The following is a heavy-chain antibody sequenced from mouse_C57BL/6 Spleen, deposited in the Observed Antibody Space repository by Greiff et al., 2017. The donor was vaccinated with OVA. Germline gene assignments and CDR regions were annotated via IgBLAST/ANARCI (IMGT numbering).Heavy chain of an antibody. J-gene: IGHJ4*01. V-gene: IGHV1-55*01. D-gene: IGHD2-5*01. Sequence: QVQLQQPGAELVKPGASVQMSCKASGYTFTSYWITWVKQRPGQGLEWIGDIYPGSGSTNYNEKFKSKATLTVDTSSSTAYMQLSSLTSEDSAVYYCASGSYYSNYEGAMDYWGQGTSVTVSS. CDR3: ASGSYYSNYEGAMDY. CDR1: GYTFTSYW. CDR2: IYPGSGST.